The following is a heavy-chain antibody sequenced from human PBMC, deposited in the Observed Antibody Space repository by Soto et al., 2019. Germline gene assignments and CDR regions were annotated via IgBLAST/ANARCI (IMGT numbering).Heavy chain of an antibody. V-gene: IGHV3-23*01. D-gene: IGHD3-3*01. CDR2: ISDSGDIT. Sequence: PGGSLRLSCAASEFTFSTYAMTWVRQAPGRGLQWVATISDSGDITYYADSVKGRFTISRDNAKNSLYLQMNSLRAEDTAVYYCARDKSITIFGVVIPEAFDIWGQGTMVTVSS. J-gene: IGHJ3*02. CDR3: ARDKSITIFGVVIPEAFDI. CDR1: EFTFSTYA.